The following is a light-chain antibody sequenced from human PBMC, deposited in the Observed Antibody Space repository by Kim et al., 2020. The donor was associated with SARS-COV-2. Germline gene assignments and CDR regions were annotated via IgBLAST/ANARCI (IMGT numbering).Light chain of an antibody. Sequence: DIQMTQSPSSLSASVRDRVTITCRASQSISSYLNWYQQKPGKAPKLLIYAASSLQSGVPSRFSGSGSGTDFTLTISSLQPEDFATYSCQQSYSTPFTLGPGTKVDIK. V-gene: IGKV1-39*01. CDR1: QSISSY. CDR3: QQSYSTPFT. CDR2: AAS. J-gene: IGKJ3*01.